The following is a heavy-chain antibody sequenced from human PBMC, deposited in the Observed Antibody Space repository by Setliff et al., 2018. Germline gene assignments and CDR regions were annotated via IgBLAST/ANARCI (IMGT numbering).Heavy chain of an antibody. CDR2: IYYTGTT. CDR3: ARGAGWWDL. V-gene: IGHV4-39*07. Sequence: PSETLSLTCTVSGGSVSSTSYYWGWIRQPPGKGLEWIGTIYYTGTTYYSPSLKSRVTISVDTSKNQFSLKLSSVTAADTAVYFCARGAGWWDLWGQGTLVTVSS. CDR1: GGSVSSTSYY. J-gene: IGHJ5*02.